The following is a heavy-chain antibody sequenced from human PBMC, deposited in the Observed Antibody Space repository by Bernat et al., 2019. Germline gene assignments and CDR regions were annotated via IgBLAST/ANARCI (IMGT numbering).Heavy chain of an antibody. V-gene: IGHV1-69*06. D-gene: IGHD3-10*01. CDR1: GGTFSSYA. Sequence: QVQLVQSGAEVKKPGSSVKVSCKASGGTFSSYAISWVRQAPGQGLEWMGGIIPIFGTANYAQKFQGRVTITADKSTSTAYMELSSLRSEDTAVYYCARHDYYYGSGSYYDHNWFDPWGQGTLVTVSS. CDR3: ARHDYYYGSGSYYDHNWFDP. J-gene: IGHJ5*02. CDR2: IIPIFGTA.